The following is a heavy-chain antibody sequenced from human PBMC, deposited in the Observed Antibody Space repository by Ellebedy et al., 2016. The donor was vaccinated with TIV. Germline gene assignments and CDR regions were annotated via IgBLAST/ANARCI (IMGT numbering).Heavy chain of an antibody. V-gene: IGHV3-23*01. Sequence: GESLKISXAGSGFIVSSNYMTWVRQAPGKGLEWVSAISGSGGSTYYADSVKGRFTISRDNSKNTLYLQMNSLRAEDTAVYYCAKAGGTVTTFHYYGMDVWGQGTTVTVSS. CDR3: AKAGGTVTTFHYYGMDV. J-gene: IGHJ6*02. CDR1: GFIVSSNY. D-gene: IGHD4-17*01. CDR2: ISGSGGST.